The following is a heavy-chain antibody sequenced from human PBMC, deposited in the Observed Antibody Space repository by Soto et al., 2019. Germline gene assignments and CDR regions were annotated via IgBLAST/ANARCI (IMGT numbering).Heavy chain of an antibody. Sequence: SETLSLTCTVSCGSISSYYWSWLRPPQGKGLEGIGYIYYSGSTKYNPSLTIRVTLXVETSKNQFSLKLSSVTAADXGGCYWERGGRQYYDFWSGYYPVRWFDRWDQGTRVTVCS. D-gene: IGHD3-3*01. CDR1: CGSISSYY. CDR3: ERGGRQYYDFWSGYYPVRWFDR. CDR2: IYYSGST. V-gene: IGHV4-59*01. J-gene: IGHJ5*02.